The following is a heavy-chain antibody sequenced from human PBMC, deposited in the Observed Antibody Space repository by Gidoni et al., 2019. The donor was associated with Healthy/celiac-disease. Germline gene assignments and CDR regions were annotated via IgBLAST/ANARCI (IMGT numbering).Heavy chain of an antibody. J-gene: IGHJ4*02. CDR3: ARAGWGSYCSGGSCYDY. CDR2: IIPIFGTA. V-gene: IGHV1-69*01. Sequence: QVQLVQSGAEVKKPGSSVKVSCKASGGTVSSYAISWVRQAPGQGLEWMGGIIPIFGTANYAQKFQGRVTITADESTSTAYMELSSLRSEDTAVYYCARAGWGSYCSGGSCYDYWGQGTLVTVSS. D-gene: IGHD2-15*01. CDR1: GGTVSSYA.